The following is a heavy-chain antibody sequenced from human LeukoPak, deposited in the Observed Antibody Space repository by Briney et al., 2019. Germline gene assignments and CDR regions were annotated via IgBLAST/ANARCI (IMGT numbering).Heavy chain of an antibody. Sequence: SETLSLTCTVSGYSISSYYWSWIRQPPGKGLEWIGYIYYSGSTNYNPSLKCRVTISVDTSKNQFSLKLSSVTAADTAVYYCARETAAAGPRFDYWGQGTLVTVSS. J-gene: IGHJ4*02. CDR2: IYYSGST. CDR1: GYSISSYY. D-gene: IGHD6-13*01. CDR3: ARETAAAGPRFDY. V-gene: IGHV4-59*01.